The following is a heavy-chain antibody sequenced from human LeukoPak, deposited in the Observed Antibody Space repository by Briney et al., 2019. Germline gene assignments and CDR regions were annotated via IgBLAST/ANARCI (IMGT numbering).Heavy chain of an antibody. J-gene: IGHJ4*02. D-gene: IGHD5-18*01. CDR2: IYPGDSDT. CDR3: ARLRGYSYGSGY. V-gene: IGHV5-51*01. CDR1: LNSYW. Sequence: GESLKISCKGSLNSYWIAWVRQMPGKGLEWMGIIYPGDSDTRYSPSFQGQVTISVDKSISTAYLQWSSLKASDTAMYYCARLRGYSYGSGYWGQGTLATVSS.